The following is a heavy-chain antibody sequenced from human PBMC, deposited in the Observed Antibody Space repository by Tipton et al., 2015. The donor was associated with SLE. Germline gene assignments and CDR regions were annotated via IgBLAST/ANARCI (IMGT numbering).Heavy chain of an antibody. D-gene: IGHD6-25*01. CDR2: IKSKTDGGTT. V-gene: IGHV3-15*01. CDR1: GFTFSNAW. CDR3: TTDRTADSSGKKGYFDY. J-gene: IGHJ4*02. Sequence: SLRLSCAASGFTFSNAWMSWVRQAPGKGLEWVGRIKSKTDGGTTDYAAPVKGRFTISRDDSKNTLYLQMNSLKTEDTAVYYCTTDRTADSSGKKGYFDYWGQGTLVTVSS.